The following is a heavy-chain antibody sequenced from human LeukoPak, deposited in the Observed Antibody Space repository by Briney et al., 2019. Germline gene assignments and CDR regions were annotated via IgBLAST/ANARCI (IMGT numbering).Heavy chain of an antibody. CDR1: GFTFNTYN. CDR3: ARVSCSGGSCYLLDY. J-gene: IGHJ4*02. CDR2: ISRDSDSI. V-gene: IGHV3-21*01. Sequence: GGSLRLSCAPSGFTFNTYNLNWVRQAPGKGLEWVSTISRDSDSILYADSVKGRFTISRDNAKNSLYLQMNSLRAEDTAVYYCARVSCSGGSCYLLDYWGQGTLVTVSS. D-gene: IGHD2-15*01.